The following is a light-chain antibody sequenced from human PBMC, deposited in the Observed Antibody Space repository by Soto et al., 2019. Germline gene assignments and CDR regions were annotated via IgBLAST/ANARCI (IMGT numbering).Light chain of an antibody. CDR3: QQYNNWPRT. J-gene: IGKJ1*01. CDR1: QSVSSN. Sequence: EIVMTQYPATLSVSPGERATLSCRASQSVSSNLAWYQQKPGQAPRLLIYGASTRATGIPARFRGSGSGTEFTLTISSLQSEDFAVYYCQQYNNWPRTFGQGTKVDIK. V-gene: IGKV3-15*01. CDR2: GAS.